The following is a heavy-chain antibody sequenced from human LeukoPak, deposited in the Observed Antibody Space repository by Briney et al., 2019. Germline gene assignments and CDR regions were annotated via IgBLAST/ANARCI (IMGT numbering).Heavy chain of an antibody. CDR2: LSGSGDST. J-gene: IGHJ4*01. CDR1: GFTFSSYG. V-gene: IGHV3-23*01. CDR3: AKSPGAFHFDY. Sequence: QPWGTLRLSCAASGFTFSSYGMSWVRQAPGKGLEWVASLSGSGDSTYYADSVKGRFTLSRDNSKNTLYLQMNSLRAEDTAIYYCAKSPGAFHFDYWGQGILVIVSS. D-gene: IGHD1-26*01.